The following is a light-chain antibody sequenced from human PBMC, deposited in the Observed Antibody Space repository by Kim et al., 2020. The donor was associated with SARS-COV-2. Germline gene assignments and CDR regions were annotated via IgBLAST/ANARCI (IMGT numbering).Light chain of an antibody. CDR1: SSGVGGYHY. CDR3: CSYAGSPPYV. V-gene: IGLV2-11*01. CDR2: DVT. J-gene: IGLJ1*01. Sequence: QSALTQPRSVSGSPGQSVTISCIGSSSGVGGYHYVSWYQQYPGKAPKLMIFDVTKRPSGVPDRFSGSKSDNTASLTISGLQAEDEADYYCCSYAGSPPYVFGTGTKVTVL.